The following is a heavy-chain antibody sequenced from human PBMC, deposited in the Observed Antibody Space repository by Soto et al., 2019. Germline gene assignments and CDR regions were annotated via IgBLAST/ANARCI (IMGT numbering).Heavy chain of an antibody. CDR3: AREREHRGYSYGYDY. V-gene: IGHV3-48*01. J-gene: IGHJ4*02. CDR2: ISSSSSTI. D-gene: IGHD5-18*01. Sequence: PGGSLRLSCAASGFTFSSYSMNWVRQAPGKGLEWVSYISSSSSTIYYADSVKGRFTISRDNSKNTLYLQMNSLRAEDTAVYYCAREREHRGYSYGYDYWGQGTLVTVSS. CDR1: GFTFSSYS.